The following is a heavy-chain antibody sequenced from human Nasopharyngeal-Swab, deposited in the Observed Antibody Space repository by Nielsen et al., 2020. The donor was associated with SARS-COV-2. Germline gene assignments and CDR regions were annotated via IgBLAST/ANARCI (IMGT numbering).Heavy chain of an antibody. V-gene: IGHV3-30-3*01. CDR1: GFTFSSYA. D-gene: IGHD3-22*01. CDR3: ARDQILQEYYYDSSGYWGIDY. J-gene: IGHJ4*02. Sequence: GESLKISCAASGFTFSSYAMHWVRQAPGKGLEWVAVISYDGSNKYYADSVKGRFTISRDNAKNSLYLQMNSLRAEDMAVYYCARDQILQEYYYDSSGYWGIDYWGQGTLVTVSS. CDR2: ISYDGSNK.